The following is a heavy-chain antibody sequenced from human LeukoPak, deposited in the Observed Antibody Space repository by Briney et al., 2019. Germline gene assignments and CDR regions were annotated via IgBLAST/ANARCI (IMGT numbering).Heavy chain of an antibody. Sequence: GGSLRLSCAASGFTFSTFAMIWVRQPPGKGLEWVSRIFPSGGEIHYADSVRGRFTISRDNSKSTLSLQMNSLRAEDTAIYYCATYRQVLLPFESWGQGTLVTVSS. V-gene: IGHV3-23*01. D-gene: IGHD2-8*02. CDR1: GFTFSTFA. CDR2: IFPSGGEI. J-gene: IGHJ4*02. CDR3: ATYRQVLLPFES.